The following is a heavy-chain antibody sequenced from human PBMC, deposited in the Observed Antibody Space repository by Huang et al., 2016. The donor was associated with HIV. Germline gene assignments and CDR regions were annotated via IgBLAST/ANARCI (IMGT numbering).Heavy chain of an antibody. CDR2: ITRSSGSI. Sequence: EVQLMESGGGLVQPGGSLRLSCAASGFTFSTYNMNWVRQAPGKGLELLSYITRSSGSIYYADAVKGRFTISRDNAKNSLYLQMNSLRAEDTAVYYCARFGSYYYGSGSYLDAFDIWGQGTMVTVSS. J-gene: IGHJ3*02. D-gene: IGHD3-10*01. CDR1: GFTFSTYN. CDR3: ARFGSYYYGSGSYLDAFDI. V-gene: IGHV3-48*01.